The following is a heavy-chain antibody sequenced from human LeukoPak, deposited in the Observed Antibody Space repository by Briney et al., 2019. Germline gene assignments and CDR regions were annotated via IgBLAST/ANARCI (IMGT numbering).Heavy chain of an antibody. CDR2: IWYDGSNK. D-gene: IGHD3-9*01. Sequence: GGSLRLSCAASGFTFSSYGMHWVRQAPGKGLEWVAVIWYDGSNKYYADSVKGRFTISRDNSKNTLYLQMNSLRAEDTAVYYCAKDGTEASRYFDWLLSLGLYYYYMDVWGKGTTVTVSS. V-gene: IGHV3-33*06. J-gene: IGHJ6*03. CDR3: AKDGTEASRYFDWLLSLGLYYYYMDV. CDR1: GFTFSSYG.